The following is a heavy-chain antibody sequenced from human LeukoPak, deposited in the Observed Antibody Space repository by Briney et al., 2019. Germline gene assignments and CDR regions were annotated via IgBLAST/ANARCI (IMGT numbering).Heavy chain of an antibody. CDR1: GYTLTSHY. J-gene: IGHJ3*01. CDR2: ISPRGGAT. V-gene: IGHV1-46*01. D-gene: IGHD3-16*01. Sequence: GASVKVSCKASGYTLTSHYMHWVRQAPGQGLEWMGLISPRGGATIYGQKFQGRVTMTSDTSTGTVYMELSSLRPADTAVYYCASGMQLRVGELFLDTRYDGFDRWGQGTMVTVSS. CDR3: ASGMQLRVGELFLDTRYDGFDR.